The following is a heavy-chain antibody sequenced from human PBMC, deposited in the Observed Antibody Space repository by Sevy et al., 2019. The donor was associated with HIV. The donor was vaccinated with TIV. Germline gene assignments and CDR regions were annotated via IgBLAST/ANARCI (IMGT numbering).Heavy chain of an antibody. D-gene: IGHD3-3*01. V-gene: IGHV3-48*03. CDR1: GFNFSSHK. CDR2: ISDGGAVI. CDR3: AKEGAFWSGYYVDY. J-gene: IGHJ4*02. Sequence: GGSLRLSCAASGFNFSSHKMNWIRQAPGKGLEWVAYISDGGAVIHYADSVKGRFTISRDNSKNSINLQMNSLRADDTAVYYCAKEGAFWSGYYVDYWGQGTLVTVSS.